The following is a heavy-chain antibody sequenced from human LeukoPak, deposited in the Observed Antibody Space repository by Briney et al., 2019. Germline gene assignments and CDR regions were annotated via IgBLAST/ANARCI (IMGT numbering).Heavy chain of an antibody. Sequence: ASVKVSCKASGGTFSSYAISWVRQAPGQGLEWMGGIIPIFGTANYAQKFQGRVTITTDESTSTAYMELSSLRSKDTAVYYCARAGGYSYAPDYWGQGTLVTVSS. J-gene: IGHJ4*02. CDR3: ARAGGYSYAPDY. CDR2: IIPIFGTA. CDR1: GGTFSSYA. D-gene: IGHD5-18*01. V-gene: IGHV1-69*05.